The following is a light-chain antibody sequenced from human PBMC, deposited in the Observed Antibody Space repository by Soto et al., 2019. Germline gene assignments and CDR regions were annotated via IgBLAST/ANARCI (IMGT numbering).Light chain of an antibody. V-gene: IGLV6-57*03. CDR3: QPYDSSNPYVV. Sequence: NFMLTQPHSVSESPGKTVTISCTRSSGSIASNYVQWYQQRPGSAPTTVIYEDNQRPSGVPDRFSGSIDSSSNSASLTISGLKTEDEADYYCQPYDSSNPYVVFGGGTKLTVL. CDR1: SGSIASNY. J-gene: IGLJ2*01. CDR2: EDN.